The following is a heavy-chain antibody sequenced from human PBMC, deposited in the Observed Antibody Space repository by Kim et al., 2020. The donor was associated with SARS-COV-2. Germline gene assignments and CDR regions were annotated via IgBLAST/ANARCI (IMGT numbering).Heavy chain of an antibody. CDR3: AGVGYGSGSRHAFDY. J-gene: IGHJ4*02. D-gene: IGHD3-10*01. V-gene: IGHV1-3*01. Sequence: QKFQVRVTITRDTSASTAYMELSSLRSEDTAVYYCAGVGYGSGSRHAFDYWGQGTLVTVSS.